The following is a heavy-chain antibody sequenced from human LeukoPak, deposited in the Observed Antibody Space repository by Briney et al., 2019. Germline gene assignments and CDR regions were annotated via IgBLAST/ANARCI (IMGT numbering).Heavy chain of an antibody. Sequence: EASVKVSCKASGGTFSSYAISWVRQAPGQGLEWMGGIIPIFGTANYAQKFQGRITITTDESTSTAYMELSSLRSEDTAVYYCARSLLDIVVVPAAIGVGYYYYMDVWGKGTTVTVSS. J-gene: IGHJ6*03. D-gene: IGHD2-2*01. CDR3: ARSLLDIVVVPAAIGVGYYYYMDV. V-gene: IGHV1-69*05. CDR1: GGTFSSYA. CDR2: IIPIFGTA.